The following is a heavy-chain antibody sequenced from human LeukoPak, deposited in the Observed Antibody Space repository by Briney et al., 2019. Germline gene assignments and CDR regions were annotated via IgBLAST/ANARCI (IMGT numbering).Heavy chain of an antibody. D-gene: IGHD3-22*01. J-gene: IGHJ4*02. V-gene: IGHV4-38-2*02. CDR1: GYSISSGFY. CDR2: IYRSGNT. Sequence: PSETLSLTCTVSGYSISSGFYWGWIRQPPGKGLEWIGTIYRSGNTYYNPSLKSRVTISVDTSKNQFSLKLNSVTAADTAVYYCAADRNNISWFYYWGQGTLVTVSS. CDR3: AADRNNISWFYY.